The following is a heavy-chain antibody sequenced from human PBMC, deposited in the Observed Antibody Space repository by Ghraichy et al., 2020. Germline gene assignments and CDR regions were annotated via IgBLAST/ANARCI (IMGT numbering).Heavy chain of an antibody. Sequence: TLSLTCTVSDGSISPNFWSWIRQPPGKGLEWIGYIYYSGSTNFNPSLKSRVTMSIDTSKNQFSLKLASVTAADTAVYYCARQGSGGFDPWGQGMLVTVSS. D-gene: IGHD3-10*01. J-gene: IGHJ5*02. V-gene: IGHV4-59*08. CDR1: DGSISPNF. CDR3: ARQGSGGFDP. CDR2: IYYSGST.